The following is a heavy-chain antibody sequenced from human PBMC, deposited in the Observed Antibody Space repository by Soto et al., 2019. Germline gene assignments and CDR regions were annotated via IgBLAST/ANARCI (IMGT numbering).Heavy chain of an antibody. CDR3: ASGLWTFQH. CDR2: IKQDGSEK. CDR1: CCTFSNYW. J-gene: IGHJ1*01. D-gene: IGHD3-10*01. Sequence: SLAVSCCTFSNYWMSWVRQAPGKGLEWVANIKQDGSEKYYVDSVKGRFTISRDNAKNSLYLQMNSLGAEDTAVYFCASGLWTFQHWGQGTLVTVSS. V-gene: IGHV3-7*01.